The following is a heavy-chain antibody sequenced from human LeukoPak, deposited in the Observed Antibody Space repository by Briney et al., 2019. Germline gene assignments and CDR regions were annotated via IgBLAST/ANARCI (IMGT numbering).Heavy chain of an antibody. Sequence: ASVTVSCKASGGTFSSYAISWVRQAPGQGLEWMGGIIPIFGTANYAQKFQGRVTITTDESTGTAYMELSSLRSEDTAVYYCAREGYSGYDWLDYWGQGTLVTVSS. CDR3: AREGYSGYDWLDY. D-gene: IGHD5-12*01. CDR2: IIPIFGTA. CDR1: GGTFSSYA. V-gene: IGHV1-69*05. J-gene: IGHJ4*02.